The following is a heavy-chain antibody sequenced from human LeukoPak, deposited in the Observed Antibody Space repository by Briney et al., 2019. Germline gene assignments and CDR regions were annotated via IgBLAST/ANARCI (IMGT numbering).Heavy chain of an antibody. Sequence: SETLSLTCTVSGGSISSGSYYWSWIRQPAGKGLEWIGRIYTSGSTNYNPSLKSRVTISVDTSKNQFSLKLSSVTAADTAVYYCARGTYYDIPLGAFDIWGQGTMVTVSS. V-gene: IGHV4-61*02. CDR1: GGSISSGSYY. D-gene: IGHD3-9*01. J-gene: IGHJ3*02. CDR3: ARGTYYDIPLGAFDI. CDR2: IYTSGST.